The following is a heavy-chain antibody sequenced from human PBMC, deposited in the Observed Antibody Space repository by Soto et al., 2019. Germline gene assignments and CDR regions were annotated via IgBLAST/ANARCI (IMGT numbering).Heavy chain of an antibody. CDR2: ISAYNGNT. Sequence: QVQLVQSGAEVKKPGASVKVSCKASGYTFTSYGISWVRQAPGQGLEWMGWISAYNGNTNYAQKHQGRVTMTTDTSTNTAYMELRCLRSDDTAVYYGASSGDGILVDGMDVWGQGTTVTVSS. V-gene: IGHV1-18*01. D-gene: IGHD2-21*01. CDR3: ASSGDGILVDGMDV. CDR1: GYTFTSYG. J-gene: IGHJ6*02.